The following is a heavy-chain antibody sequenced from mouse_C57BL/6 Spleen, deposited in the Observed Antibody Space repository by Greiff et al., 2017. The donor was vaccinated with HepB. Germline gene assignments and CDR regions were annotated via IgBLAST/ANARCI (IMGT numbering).Heavy chain of an antibody. D-gene: IGHD2-4*01. Sequence: EVMLVESGGGLVKPGGSLKLSCAASGFTFSSYAMSWVRQTPEKRLEWVATISDGGSYTYYPDNVKGRFTISRDNAKNNLYLQMSHLKSEDTAMYYCARVGYDYDEGFAYWGQGTLVTVSA. CDR2: ISDGGSYT. CDR1: GFTFSSYA. CDR3: ARVGYDYDEGFAY. V-gene: IGHV5-4*03. J-gene: IGHJ3*01.